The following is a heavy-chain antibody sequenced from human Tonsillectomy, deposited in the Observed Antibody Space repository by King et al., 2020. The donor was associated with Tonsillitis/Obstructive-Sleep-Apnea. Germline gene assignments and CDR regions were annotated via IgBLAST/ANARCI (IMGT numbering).Heavy chain of an antibody. V-gene: IGHV1-18*01. Sequence: QLVQSGAEVKKPGASVKVSCKASGYTFTNYDITWVRQAPGQGLEWVGWSRPYNGDTNYAQKLQGRVTMTSDTSTSTAYMELRSLSSHDPAVYYWARDYYDSSGYYHGYFQHWGQGTLVTVSS. CDR3: ARDYYDSSGYYHGYFQH. D-gene: IGHD3-22*01. J-gene: IGHJ1*01. CDR2: SRPYNGDT. CDR1: GYTFTNYD.